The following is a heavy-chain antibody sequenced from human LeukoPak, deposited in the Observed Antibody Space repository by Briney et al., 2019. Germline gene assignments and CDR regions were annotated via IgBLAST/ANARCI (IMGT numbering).Heavy chain of an antibody. CDR3: AREKNLGT. J-gene: IGHJ4*02. D-gene: IGHD1-14*01. CDR2: IWYDGYNK. CDR1: GFTFSDYG. V-gene: IGHV3-33*01. Sequence: GGSLRLSCTASGFTFSDYGMHWVRQAPGKGLEWVAIIWYDGYNKYYADSVRGRFTISRDNVKRSVYLQMNSLRAEDTAVHFCAREKNLGTWGQGTLVTVSS.